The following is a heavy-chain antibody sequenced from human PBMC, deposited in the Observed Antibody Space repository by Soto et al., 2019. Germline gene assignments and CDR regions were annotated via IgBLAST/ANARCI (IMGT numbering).Heavy chain of an antibody. J-gene: IGHJ4*02. CDR3: ASSYSGYLDN. V-gene: IGHV4-31*03. D-gene: IGHD3-22*01. CDR2: IYYSGNT. CDR1: GDSMSSGAYY. Sequence: PSETLSLTCSVSGDSMSSGAYYWNWIRQHPGKGLEWIAYIYYSGNTYYNPSLRSRINISVDTSKSQFSLKLTSVTDADTAVYYCASSYSGYLDNWGQGTMVTVYS.